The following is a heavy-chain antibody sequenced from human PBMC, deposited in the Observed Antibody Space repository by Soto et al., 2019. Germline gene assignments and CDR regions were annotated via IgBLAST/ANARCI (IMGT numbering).Heavy chain of an antibody. Sequence: SETPSLTCAVSGGSISSGGYSWSWIRQPPGKGLEWIGYIYHSGSTYYNPSLKSRVTISVDRSKNQFSLKLSSVTAADTAVYYCAIRTYYYDSSGYYWGWFDPWGQGTLVTVSS. V-gene: IGHV4-30-2*01. J-gene: IGHJ5*02. CDR2: IYHSGST. CDR1: GGSISSGGYS. CDR3: AIRTYYYDSSGYYWGWFDP. D-gene: IGHD3-22*01.